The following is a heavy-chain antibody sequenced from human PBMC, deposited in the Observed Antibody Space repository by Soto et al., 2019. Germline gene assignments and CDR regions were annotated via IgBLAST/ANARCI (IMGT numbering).Heavy chain of an antibody. D-gene: IGHD5-12*01. CDR2: SNGAGSDT. J-gene: IGHJ4*02. Sequence: EVQLVESGGGLVQPGGSLRLSCVAYGFSVNGYWMHWVRQAPGKGLEWVPRSNGAGSDTSYAESGTGRLTISRDNAKNTLYLQVNNRRIDDTAVYYCTTAASGDGNCDNWGQGTQVTVSS. V-gene: IGHV3-74*01. CDR3: TTAASGDGNCDN. CDR1: GFSVNGYW.